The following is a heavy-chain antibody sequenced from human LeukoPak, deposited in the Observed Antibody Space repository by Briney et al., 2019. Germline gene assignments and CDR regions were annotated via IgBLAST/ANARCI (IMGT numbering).Heavy chain of an antibody. J-gene: IGHJ4*02. CDR1: GFTFSSYA. V-gene: IGHV3-23*01. CDR3: AKDSSGWYGGSRIDY. D-gene: IGHD6-19*01. Sequence: GGSLRLSCAASGFTFSSYAMSWVRQAPGKGLEWVSAISGSGGSTYYADSVKGRFTISRDNSKNTLYLQMNSLRAEDTAVYYCAKDSSGWYGGSRIDYWGQGTLVTVSS. CDR2: ISGSGGST.